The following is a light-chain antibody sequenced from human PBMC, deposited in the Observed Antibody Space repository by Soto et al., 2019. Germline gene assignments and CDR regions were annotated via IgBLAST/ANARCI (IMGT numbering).Light chain of an antibody. J-gene: IGLJ2*01. CDR1: SSDVGGYNY. CDR3: RSYTSSSALVV. CDR2: EVS. V-gene: IGLV2-14*01. Sequence: QSALTQPASVSGSPGQSITISCTGTSSDVGGYNYVSWYQQHPGKAPKLMIYEVSNRPSGVSNRFSGSKSGNTASLTISGLQSEDEADYYCRSYTSSSALVVFGGGTKLTV.